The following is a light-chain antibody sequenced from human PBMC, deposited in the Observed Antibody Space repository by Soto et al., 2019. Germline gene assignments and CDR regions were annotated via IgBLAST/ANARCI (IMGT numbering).Light chain of an antibody. V-gene: IGKV3D-20*02. CDR2: DAY. J-gene: IGKJ4*01. Sequence: EIVLTQSPGTLSLSPVERSTFSCRASQSVSSNYLAWYQQKPGQAPRLLIYDAYSRATGIPDRFSGSGSGTDFTLTISSLEPEDFAVYYCQHRSNWPPVITFGGGTKVDIK. CDR3: QHRSNWPPVIT. CDR1: QSVSSNY.